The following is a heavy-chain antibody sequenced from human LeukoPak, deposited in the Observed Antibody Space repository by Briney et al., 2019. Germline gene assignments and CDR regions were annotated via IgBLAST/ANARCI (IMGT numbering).Heavy chain of an antibody. CDR1: GFTFSSYT. Sequence: GESLRVSCVASGFTFSSYTMNWVRQAPGKGLEWVSAAHNVNGNTYRADSVKGRFTISRDNSKNTLYLQMNSLRPEDTAIYYCAKDSAYGGEDYWGQGALVTVSS. CDR3: AKDSAYGGEDY. D-gene: IGHD4-23*01. J-gene: IGHJ4*02. CDR2: AHNVNGNT. V-gene: IGHV3-23*01.